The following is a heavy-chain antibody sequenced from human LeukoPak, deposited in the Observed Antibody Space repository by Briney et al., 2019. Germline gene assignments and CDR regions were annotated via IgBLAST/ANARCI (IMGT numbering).Heavy chain of an antibody. D-gene: IGHD1-26*01. V-gene: IGHV4-59*01. CDR3: ARALWGGSYSYYFDY. Sequence: SETLSLTCTVSGGSISSYYWSWIRQPPGKGLEWIGYIYYSGSTNYNPSLKSRVTISVDTSKNQFSLKLSSVTAADTAVYYCARALWGGSYSYYFDYWGQGTLVTVSS. CDR1: GGSISSYY. CDR2: IYYSGST. J-gene: IGHJ4*02.